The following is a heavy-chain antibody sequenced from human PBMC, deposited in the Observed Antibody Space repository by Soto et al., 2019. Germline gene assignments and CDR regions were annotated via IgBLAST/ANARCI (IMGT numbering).Heavy chain of an antibody. J-gene: IGHJ4*02. CDR3: ARQYYYDSSGYPFDY. D-gene: IGHD3-22*01. V-gene: IGHV3-33*01. Sequence: GGSLRLSCAASGFTFSSYGMHWVRQAPGKGLEWVAVIWYDGSNKYYADSVKGRFTISRDNSKNTLYLQMNSLRAEDTAVYYCARQYYYDSSGYPFDYWGQGTLVTVSS. CDR2: IWYDGSNK. CDR1: GFTFSSYG.